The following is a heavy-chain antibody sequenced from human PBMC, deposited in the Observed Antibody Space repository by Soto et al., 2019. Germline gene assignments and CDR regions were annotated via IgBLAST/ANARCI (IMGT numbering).Heavy chain of an antibody. CDR3: ARFTTVWGEPAYFAL. V-gene: IGHV1-69*12. CDR1: GDTFSSYT. Sequence: QVQLVQSGAEVKKPGSSVKVSCKASGDTFSSYTFNWVRQAPGQGLEWMGGIMPMFQTTNYAQKFQGRVTITADESTSTAYMELNSLTSDDTAVYYCARFTTVWGEPAYFALWGQGTPVTVSS. D-gene: IGHD3-16*01. CDR2: IMPMFQTT. J-gene: IGHJ4*02.